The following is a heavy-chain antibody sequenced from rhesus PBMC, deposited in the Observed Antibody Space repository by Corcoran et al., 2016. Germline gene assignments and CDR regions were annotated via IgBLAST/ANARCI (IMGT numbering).Heavy chain of an antibody. V-gene: IGHV3-28*02. D-gene: IGHD4-29*01. Sequence: EVQLLESGGGLATPGGSLSLTCAYSEVSFSYYYMRWSRQAAGKGMEWISDINSAGSRTDYADAVKGRFTISRENAKNTLYLQMNSLRAEDTAVYYCARDPPLGGAAPAFDDWGQGVLVTVSS. CDR1: EVSFSYYY. J-gene: IGHJ4*01. CDR2: INSAGSRT. CDR3: ARDPPLGGAAPAFDD.